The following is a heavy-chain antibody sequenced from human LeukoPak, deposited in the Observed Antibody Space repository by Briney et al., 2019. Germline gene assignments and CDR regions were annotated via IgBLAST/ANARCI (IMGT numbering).Heavy chain of an antibody. J-gene: IGHJ1*01. V-gene: IGHV3-9*01. CDR3: AKDALKDYYDSSGYYYVGYFQH. CDR2: INWNSGSI. Sequence: SLRLSCAASGFTYDDYAMHWVRQAPGKGLEWVSGINWNSGSIGYADSVKGRFTISRDNAKNSLYLQMNSLRAEDTALYYCAKDALKDYYDSSGYYYVGYFQHWGQGTLVTVSS. CDR1: GFTYDDYA. D-gene: IGHD3-22*01.